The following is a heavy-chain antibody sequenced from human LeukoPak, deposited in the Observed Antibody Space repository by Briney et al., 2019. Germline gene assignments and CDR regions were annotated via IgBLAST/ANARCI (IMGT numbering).Heavy chain of an antibody. CDR1: GFTFRNYA. J-gene: IGHJ4*02. V-gene: IGHV3-48*02. Sequence: GGSLRLSCAASGFTFRNYAMSWVRQAPGKGLEWVSYISSSSSVIYYAASVRGRFTISRDNAKNSLSLQMNSLRDEDSAVYYCTRDLRSNYWGQGTLVTVAS. CDR3: TRDLRSNY. D-gene: IGHD3/OR15-3a*01. CDR2: ISSSSSVI.